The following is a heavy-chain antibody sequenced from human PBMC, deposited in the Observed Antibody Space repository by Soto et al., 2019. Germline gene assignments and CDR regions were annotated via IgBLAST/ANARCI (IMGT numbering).Heavy chain of an antibody. CDR2: IIPIFGTA. CDR1: GGTFSSYA. V-gene: IGHV1-69*01. D-gene: IGHD3-10*01. CDR3: AFYGSGSYYTSNYYYYGMDV. Sequence: QVPLVQSGAEVKKPGSSVKVSCKASGGTFSSYAISWVRQAPGQGLEWMGGIIPIFGTANYAQKFQGRVTITADESTSTAYMELSSLRSEDTAVYYCAFYGSGSYYTSNYYYYGMDVWGQGTTVTVSS. J-gene: IGHJ6*02.